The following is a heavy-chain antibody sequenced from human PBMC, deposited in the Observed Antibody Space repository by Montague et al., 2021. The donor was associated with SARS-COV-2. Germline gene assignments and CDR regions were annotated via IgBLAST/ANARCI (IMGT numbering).Heavy chain of an antibody. CDR2: IYYSGTT. Sequence: SETLSLTCTVSGGSISSSSYYWGWIRQPPGKGPEWIGSIYYSGTTFYNPSLRSRVTMSVDTSKNQFSLRLSSVTAADTAVYYCAREDAGPWYFDLWGRGTLVTVSS. CDR1: GGSISSSSYY. J-gene: IGHJ2*01. CDR3: AREDAGPWYFDL. V-gene: IGHV4-39*02. D-gene: IGHD2-8*01.